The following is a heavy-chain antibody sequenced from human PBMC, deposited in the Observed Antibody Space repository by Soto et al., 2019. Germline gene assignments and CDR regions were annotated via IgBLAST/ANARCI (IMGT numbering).Heavy chain of an antibody. CDR1: GGTFSSYA. Sequence: QVQLVQSGAEVKKPGSSVKVSCKASGGTFSSYAISWVRQAPGQGLEWMGGIIHIFGTANYAQKFQGRVTITADESTSTAYMELSSLGSEDTAVYYCAREYRITFGGVIVGDWLDPWGQGTLVTVSS. CDR2: IIHIFGTA. CDR3: AREYRITFGGVIVGDWLDP. V-gene: IGHV1-69*01. D-gene: IGHD3-16*02. J-gene: IGHJ5*02.